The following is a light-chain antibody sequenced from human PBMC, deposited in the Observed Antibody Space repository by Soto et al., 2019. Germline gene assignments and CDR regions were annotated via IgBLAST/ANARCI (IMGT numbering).Light chain of an antibody. CDR2: GAS. V-gene: IGKV3-15*01. J-gene: IGKJ2*01. Sequence: EIVMTQSPATLSVSPGERSTLSCRTSRSVSSNLAWYQQKPGQAPRLLIYGASTRATGIPARFSGSGSGTEFTLTISILQSEDFAVYYCQQYNNWPFTFGQGIKLEIK. CDR3: QQYNNWPFT. CDR1: RSVSSN.